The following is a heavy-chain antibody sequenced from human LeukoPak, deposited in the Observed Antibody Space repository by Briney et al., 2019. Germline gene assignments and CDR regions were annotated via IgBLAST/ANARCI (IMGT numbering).Heavy chain of an antibody. CDR3: AREGYCSGGMCPVEY. D-gene: IGHD2-15*01. CDR1: GYTFTGNY. Sequence: GASVKVSCKASGYTFTGNYMHWVRQAPGQGLEWMGIINPSGGSTSYAQKFQGRVTMTRDMSTSTVYMELSSLRSDDTAVYYCAREGYCSGGMCPVEYWGLGTLVTVSS. CDR2: INPSGGST. V-gene: IGHV1-46*01. J-gene: IGHJ4*02.